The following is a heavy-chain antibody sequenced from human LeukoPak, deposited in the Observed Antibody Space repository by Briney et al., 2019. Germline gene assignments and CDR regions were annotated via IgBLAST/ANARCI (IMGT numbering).Heavy chain of an antibody. Sequence: GESLRLSCAASGFTFSSAWMTWVRQTPGKGLEWVGRIKQISNGGTTDYAAPVKDRFTISRDDSINTLYLQMNSLKTEDTAVYYCATGFSATSHDGYWGQGTLVTVSS. J-gene: IGHJ4*02. CDR3: ATGFSATSHDGY. V-gene: IGHV3-15*01. CDR1: GFTFSSAW. D-gene: IGHD1-26*01. CDR2: IKQISNGGTT.